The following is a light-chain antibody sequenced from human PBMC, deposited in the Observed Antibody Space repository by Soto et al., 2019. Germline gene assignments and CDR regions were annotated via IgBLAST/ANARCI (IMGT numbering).Light chain of an antibody. CDR2: GAF. CDR1: QSVTTSY. Sequence: EIVMTQSPGTLSLSPGERATVSCRASQSVTTSYLAWYQQKPGQAPRLVIYGAFTRATGIPDRFIGSGSGTDFSLTVSRLEPEDFAVYYCQQSPGTFGQGPRWIS. J-gene: IGKJ1*01. CDR3: QQSPGT. V-gene: IGKV3-20*01.